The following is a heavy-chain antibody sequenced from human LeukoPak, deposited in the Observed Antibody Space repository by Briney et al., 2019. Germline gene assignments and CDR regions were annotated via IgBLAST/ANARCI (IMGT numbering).Heavy chain of an antibody. V-gene: IGHV3-23*01. Sequence: PGGSLRLSCAASTFAFSGYAMSWVRQAPGEGLEWVSSISSSGGLTYYTDSVKGRFTISRDNSKDTLYLQMNNLRAEDTAIYYCARDRPNYYGADGHYYRRNGDYWGQGTLVTVSS. J-gene: IGHJ4*02. CDR3: ARDRPNYYGADGHYYRRNGDY. CDR2: ISSSGGLT. CDR1: TFAFSGYA. D-gene: IGHD3-22*01.